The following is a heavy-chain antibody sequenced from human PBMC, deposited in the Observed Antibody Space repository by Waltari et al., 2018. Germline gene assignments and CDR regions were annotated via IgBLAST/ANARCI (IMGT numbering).Heavy chain of an antibody. V-gene: IGHV4-4*07. CDR2: IYTSGST. Sequence: QVQLQESGPGLVKPSETLSLTCTVSGGSISRYYWTWIRQPAGKGLEWIGRIYTSGSTNYNPSLKSRVTMSVDTSKNQFSLKLSSVTAADTAVYYCARDTSSSWYYFDYWGQGTLVTVSS. D-gene: IGHD6-13*01. CDR3: ARDTSSSWYYFDY. J-gene: IGHJ4*02. CDR1: GGSISRYY.